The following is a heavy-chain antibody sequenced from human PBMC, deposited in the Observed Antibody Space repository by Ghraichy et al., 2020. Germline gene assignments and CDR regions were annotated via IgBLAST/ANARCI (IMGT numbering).Heavy chain of an antibody. CDR2: IYYSGST. D-gene: IGHD2-2*01. CDR3: AGDRYRQLLSCDY. CDR1: GGSISSNSYY. V-gene: IGHV4-39*07. Sequence: SETLSLTCTVSGGSISSNSYYSGWIRQPPGKGLECIGSIYYSGSTYYNPSLKSRVTISVDTSKNQFSLRLTSVTAADTAVSYCAGDRYRQLLSCDYWGQGTVVTVSS. J-gene: IGHJ4*02.